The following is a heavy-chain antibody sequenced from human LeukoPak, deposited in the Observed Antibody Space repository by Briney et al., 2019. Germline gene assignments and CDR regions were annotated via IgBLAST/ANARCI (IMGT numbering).Heavy chain of an antibody. CDR3: AKDFGHDYYDSSGYIGPDAFDI. J-gene: IGHJ3*02. CDR1: GLTFSSYA. D-gene: IGHD3-22*01. Sequence: GGSLRLSCAASGLTFSSYAMSWVRQAPGKGLEWVSAISGSGGSTYYADFVKGRFTISRDNSKNTLYLQMNSLRAEDTAVYYCAKDFGHDYYDSSGYIGPDAFDIWGQGTMVTVSS. CDR2: ISGSGGST. V-gene: IGHV3-23*01.